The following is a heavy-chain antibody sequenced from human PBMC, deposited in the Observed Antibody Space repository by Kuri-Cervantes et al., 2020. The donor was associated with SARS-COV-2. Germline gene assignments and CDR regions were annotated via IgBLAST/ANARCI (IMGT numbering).Heavy chain of an antibody. J-gene: IGHJ6*02. CDR2: INPDGSYT. D-gene: IGHD6-13*01. Sequence: GGSLRLSCAASGFTFSGHWIHWVRQAPGKGLVWVSRINPDGSYTNNADSVKGRFTISRDNSKNTLYLQMNSLRAEDTAVYYCARGSSWNDYYYYGMDVWGQGTTVTVSS. CDR1: GFTFSGHW. CDR3: ARGSSWNDYYYYGMDV. V-gene: IGHV3-74*01.